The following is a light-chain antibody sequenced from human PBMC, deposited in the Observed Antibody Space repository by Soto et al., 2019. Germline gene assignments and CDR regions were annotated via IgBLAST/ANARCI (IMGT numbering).Light chain of an antibody. CDR1: QSVSSSY. CDR3: QQYDSSPRT. V-gene: IGKV3-20*01. J-gene: IGKJ1*01. CDR2: RTS. Sequence: DILLTQSPGTLSLSPGDRATLSCRASQSVSSSYLAWYQQKPGQAPRLLIYRTSNRATGIPDRFSGSGSGTDFTLTISRLEPEDFAVYWCQQYDSSPRTFGQGTKVEIK.